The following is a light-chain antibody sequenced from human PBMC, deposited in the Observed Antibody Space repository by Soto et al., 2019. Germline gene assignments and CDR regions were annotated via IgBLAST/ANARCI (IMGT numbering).Light chain of an antibody. V-gene: IGLV1-44*01. CDR2: SNN. J-gene: IGLJ1*01. CDR1: SSNIGSNT. CDR3: AAWDDSLNGYV. Sequence: QSVLTKPASAYGTPGQRVTISCSGSSSNIGSNTVNWYQQLPGTAPKLLIYSNNQRPSGVPDRFSGSKSGTSASLAISGLQSEDEADYYCAAWDDSLNGYVFGTGTKVTVL.